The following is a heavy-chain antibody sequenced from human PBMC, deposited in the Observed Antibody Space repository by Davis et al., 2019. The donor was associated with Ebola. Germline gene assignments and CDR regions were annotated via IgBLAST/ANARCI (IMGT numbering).Heavy chain of an antibody. CDR1: GFTFSSYS. V-gene: IGHV3-53*04. CDR3: ASNWNYVPH. CDR2: IYSGGST. J-gene: IGHJ4*02. Sequence: GESLKISCAASGFTFSSYSMNWVRQAPGKGLEWVSVIYSGGSTYYADSVKGRFTISRHNSKNTLYLQMNSLRAEDTAVYYCASNWNYVPHWGQGTLVTVSS. D-gene: IGHD1-7*01.